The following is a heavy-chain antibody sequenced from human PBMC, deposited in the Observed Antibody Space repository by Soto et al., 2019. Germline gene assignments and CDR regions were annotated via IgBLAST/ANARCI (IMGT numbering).Heavy chain of an antibody. D-gene: IGHD3-10*01. CDR2: IYHNGIT. CDR1: GASISRGGSS. CDR3: ARGLAVRGSYGLDV. V-gene: IGHV4-30-2*01. Sequence: TLSLTCAVPGASISRGGSSWSWIRQAPGTGLEWIGYIYHNGITNYNPSLKSRVTISVDKSQNQFSLSLNFVTAADTAVYYCARGLAVRGSYGLDVWGQGTTVTVSS. J-gene: IGHJ6*02.